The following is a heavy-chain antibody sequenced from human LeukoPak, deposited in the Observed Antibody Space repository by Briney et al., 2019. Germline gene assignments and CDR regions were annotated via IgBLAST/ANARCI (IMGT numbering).Heavy chain of an antibody. D-gene: IGHD5-18*01. Sequence: GASVKVACKASGYTFTAYDIHWMRQSPRQGLEWLGWISPNSGDTNYAQNFQGRVTMTSDSSISPVFMELSRLSSDDTAVYFCARVGYKYADFWGQGSQVTVSS. CDR2: ISPNSGDT. J-gene: IGHJ4*02. V-gene: IGHV1-2*02. CDR3: ARVGYKYADF. CDR1: GYTFTAYD.